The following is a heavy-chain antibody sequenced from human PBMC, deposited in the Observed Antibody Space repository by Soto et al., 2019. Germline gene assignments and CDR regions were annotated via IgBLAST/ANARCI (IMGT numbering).Heavy chain of an antibody. CDR3: ARVSSSSSWFDP. J-gene: IGHJ5*02. CDR1: GYTFTSYD. D-gene: IGHD6-6*01. Sequence: ASVKVSCKASGYTFTSYDINWVRQATGQGLEWMGWMNPNSGNTGYAQKFQGRVTMTRNTSISTAYMELSSLRSEDTAVYYCARVSSSSSWFDPWGQGPLVTVSS. CDR2: MNPNSGNT. V-gene: IGHV1-8*01.